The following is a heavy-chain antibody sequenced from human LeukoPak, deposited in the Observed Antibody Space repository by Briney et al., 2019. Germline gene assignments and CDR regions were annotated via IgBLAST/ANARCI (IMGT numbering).Heavy chain of an antibody. CDR3: AKLASFPFELEPRP. D-gene: IGHD1-1*01. Sequence: PGGSLRLSCGASGFTFSNYGMQWVRQAPGKGVEWVAFIRYDGSNKYYADSVKGRFTISRDNSKNTLYLQMNSLRAEDTAVYYCAKLASFPFELEPRPWGQGTLVTVSS. V-gene: IGHV3-30*02. CDR2: IRYDGSNK. J-gene: IGHJ5*02. CDR1: GFTFSNYG.